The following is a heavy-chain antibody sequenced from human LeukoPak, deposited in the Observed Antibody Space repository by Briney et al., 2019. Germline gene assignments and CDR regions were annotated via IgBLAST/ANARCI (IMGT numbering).Heavy chain of an antibody. Sequence: ASVKVSCKASGYTFTSYGISWVRQAPGQGLEWMGWISAYNGNTNYAQKLQGRVTMTTDTSTSTAYMELRSLRSDDTAVYYCARDCALVVVVPAAISPYYYYGMDVWGQGTTVTVSS. CDR3: ARDCALVVVVPAAISPYYYYGMDV. CDR2: ISAYNGNT. CDR1: GYTFTSYG. V-gene: IGHV1-18*01. D-gene: IGHD2-2*01. J-gene: IGHJ6*02.